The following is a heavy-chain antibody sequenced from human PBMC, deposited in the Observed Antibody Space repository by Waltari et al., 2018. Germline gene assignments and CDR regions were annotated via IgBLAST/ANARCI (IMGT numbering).Heavy chain of an antibody. V-gene: IGHV3-15*01. CDR1: GFTFANAW. CDR3: TTGLYDSTGWDH. Sequence: SCAGSGFTFANAWMSWVRQAPGKGLEWVGRVKSKVHGGTSDYGAAVKGRFTISRDDSKNMLYLQMNNLKTEDTAVYYCTTGLYDSTGWDHWGQGTLVTVSS. J-gene: IGHJ4*02. CDR2: VKSKVHGGTS. D-gene: IGHD3-22*01.